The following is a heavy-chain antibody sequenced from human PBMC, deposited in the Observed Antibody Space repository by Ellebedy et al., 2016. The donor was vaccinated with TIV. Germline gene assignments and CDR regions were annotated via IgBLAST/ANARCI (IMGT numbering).Heavy chain of an antibody. CDR2: VSSGSTHT. CDR3: ATDGSYGDHLSPAHAFVF. CDR1: GFSFRSYW. J-gene: IGHJ3*01. D-gene: IGHD4-17*01. Sequence: GESLKISCATSGFSFRSYWMSWVRQAPGKGLEWVSYVSSGSTHTIYADSVKGRFTISRDNAKNSLYLQMNGLRAEDTAVYYCATDGSYGDHLSPAHAFVFWGRGTTVAVSS. V-gene: IGHV3-21*05.